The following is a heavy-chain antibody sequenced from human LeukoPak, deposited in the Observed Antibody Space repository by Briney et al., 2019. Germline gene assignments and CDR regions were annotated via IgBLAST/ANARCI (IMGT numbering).Heavy chain of an antibody. Sequence: ASVQVSCKASGYTFTDYYMHWVRQARGQGFDWMGWSNPNGGDKNYAQKFQGRVTMTRDSSISTAHMEVSRLRSDDTAVYYCARANFLYCSSTTCLFDYWGQGTLVTVSS. J-gene: IGHJ4*02. V-gene: IGHV1-2*02. CDR3: ARANFLYCSSTTCLFDY. D-gene: IGHD2-2*01. CDR1: GYTFTDYY. CDR2: SNPNGGDK.